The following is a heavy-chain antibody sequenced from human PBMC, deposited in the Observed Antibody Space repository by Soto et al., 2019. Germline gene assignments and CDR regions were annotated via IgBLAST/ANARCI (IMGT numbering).Heavy chain of an antibody. CDR2: ISAYNGNT. CDR1: GYTFTSYG. D-gene: IGHD2-15*01. V-gene: IGHV1-18*01. CDR3: ARDDFRLGYCSGGSCPHFDY. Sequence: VASVKVSCKASGYTFTSYGISWVRQAPGQGLEWMGWISAYNGNTNYAQKLQGRVTMTTDTSTSTAYMELGSLRSDDTAVYYCARDDFRLGYCSGGSCPHFDYWGQGTLVTVSS. J-gene: IGHJ4*02.